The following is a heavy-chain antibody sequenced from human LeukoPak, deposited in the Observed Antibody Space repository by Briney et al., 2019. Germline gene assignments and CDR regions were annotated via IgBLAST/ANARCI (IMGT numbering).Heavy chain of an antibody. CDR3: ARDPKITIFGLDPDY. CDR2: IKQDGSEK. V-gene: IGHV3-7*01. Sequence: PGGSLRLSCAASGFTFSIYWMSWVRQAPGKGLEWVANIKQDGSEKYYVDSVKGRFTISRDNAKNSLYLQMNSLRAEDTAVYYCARDPKITIFGLDPDYWGQGTLVTVSS. J-gene: IGHJ4*02. D-gene: IGHD3-3*01. CDR1: GFTFSIYW.